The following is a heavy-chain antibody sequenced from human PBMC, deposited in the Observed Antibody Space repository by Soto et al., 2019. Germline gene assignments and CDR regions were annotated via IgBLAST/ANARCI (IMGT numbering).Heavy chain of an antibody. CDR2: ISVSSTYA. V-gene: IGHV3-11*05. D-gene: IGHD3-10*01. Sequence: QVPLLESGGGLVKPGGSLRLSCAASGFTFSDYYMSWIRQAPGKGLECVAYISVSSTYANYAVSVEGRFTISRDNAENSLFLQMNSLRAEDTAVYYCARGVRYYSSEKPANFDYWGQGALVTVSP. J-gene: IGHJ4*02. CDR3: ARGVRYYSSEKPANFDY. CDR1: GFTFSDYY.